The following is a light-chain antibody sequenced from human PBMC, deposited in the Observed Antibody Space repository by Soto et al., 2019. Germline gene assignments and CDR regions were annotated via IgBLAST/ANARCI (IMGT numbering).Light chain of an antibody. CDR1: QGISSY. J-gene: IGKJ2*01. Sequence: IQLTQSPSSLSASVGDRVTITCRASQGISSYLAWYQQKPGKAHKFLIYAASTLQRGVPSRFSGSGSGTDFNLTISSLQPEDFATYFCQQLNSYPPTFGQGTELEIK. V-gene: IGKV1-9*01. CDR3: QQLNSYPPT. CDR2: AAS.